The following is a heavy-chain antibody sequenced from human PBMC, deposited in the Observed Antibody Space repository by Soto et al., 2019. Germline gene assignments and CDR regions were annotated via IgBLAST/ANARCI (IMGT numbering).Heavy chain of an antibody. J-gene: IGHJ6*02. CDR3: ARDRYYDFWSGYSNYYYGMDV. CDR1: GFTFSSYA. Sequence: GGSLRLSCAASGFTFSSYAMHWVRQAPGKGLEWVAVISYDGSNKYYADSVKGRFTISRDNSKNTLYLQMNSLRAEDTAVYYCARDRYYDFWSGYSNYYYGMDVWGQGTTVTVSS. CDR2: ISYDGSNK. D-gene: IGHD3-3*01. V-gene: IGHV3-30-3*01.